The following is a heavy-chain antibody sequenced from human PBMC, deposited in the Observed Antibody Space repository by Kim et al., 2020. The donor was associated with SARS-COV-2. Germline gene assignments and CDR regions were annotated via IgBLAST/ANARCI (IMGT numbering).Heavy chain of an antibody. J-gene: IGHJ4*02. CDR1: GFTFSSYG. D-gene: IGHD6-19*01. CDR3: ARDTREQWLAHFDY. CDR2: IWYDGSNN. Sequence: GGSLRLSCAASGFTFSSYGMHWVRQAPGKGLEWVAVIWYDGSNNYYADSGKGRFTISRDNSKNTLYLQMNSLRAEDTAVYYCARDTREQWLAHFDYWGQGTLVTVSS. V-gene: IGHV3-33*01.